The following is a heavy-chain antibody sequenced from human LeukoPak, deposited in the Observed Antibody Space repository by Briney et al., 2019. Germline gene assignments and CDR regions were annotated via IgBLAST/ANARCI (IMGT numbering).Heavy chain of an antibody. J-gene: IGHJ4*02. CDR1: GYTFTSYY. CDR3: ARFDQVSETAGGY. CDR2: INPSGGST. V-gene: IGHV1-46*01. Sequence: GASVKVSCKASGYTFTSYYMHWVRQAPGQGLEWMGIINPSGGSTSYAQKFQGRVTMTRDTSTSTVYMELSRLRSDDSAVYYCARFDQVSETAGGYWGQGTLVTVSS. D-gene: IGHD5/OR15-5a*01.